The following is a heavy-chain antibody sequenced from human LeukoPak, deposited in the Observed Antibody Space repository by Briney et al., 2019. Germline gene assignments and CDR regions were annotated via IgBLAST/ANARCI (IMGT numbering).Heavy chain of an antibody. CDR3: ARHGGYGDYLTEYFQH. J-gene: IGHJ1*01. Sequence: GESLKISCKGSAYRFTNHWIAWVRQMPGKGLEWMGIISPDDSNARYSPSFQGQVTISADKSISTAYLQWNSLEASDTAMYYCARHGGYGDYLTEYFQHWGQGNLVTVSS. CDR1: AYRFTNHW. V-gene: IGHV5-51*01. D-gene: IGHD4-17*01. CDR2: ISPDDSNA.